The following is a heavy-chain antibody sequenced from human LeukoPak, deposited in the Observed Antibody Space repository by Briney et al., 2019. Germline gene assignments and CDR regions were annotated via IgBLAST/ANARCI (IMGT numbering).Heavy chain of an antibody. CDR2: IYYSGST. J-gene: IGHJ5*02. V-gene: IGHV4-39*01. D-gene: IGHD3-3*01. Sequence: PSETLSLTCTVSGGSISSSSYYWGWIRQPPGKGLEWIGSIYYSGSTYYNPSLKSRVTISVDTSKNQFSLKLSSVTAADTAVYYCARQHSRFLEWVTNTISNWFDPWGQGTLVTVSS. CDR1: GGSISSSSYY. CDR3: ARQHSRFLEWVTNTISNWFDP.